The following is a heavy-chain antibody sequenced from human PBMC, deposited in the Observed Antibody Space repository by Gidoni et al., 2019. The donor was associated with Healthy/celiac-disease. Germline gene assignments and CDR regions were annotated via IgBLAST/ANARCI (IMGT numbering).Heavy chain of an antibody. Sequence: EVQLVESGGGLVKPGGSLRLSCAASGFTFISYGMNWVRQAPGKGLEWVSSISSSSSYIYYADSVKGRFTISRDNAKNSLYLQMNSLRAEDTAVYYCAREYVDESPFDYWGQGTLVTVSS. CDR3: AREYVDESPFDY. J-gene: IGHJ4*02. CDR1: GFTFISYG. CDR2: ISSSSSYI. V-gene: IGHV3-21*01. D-gene: IGHD3-16*01.